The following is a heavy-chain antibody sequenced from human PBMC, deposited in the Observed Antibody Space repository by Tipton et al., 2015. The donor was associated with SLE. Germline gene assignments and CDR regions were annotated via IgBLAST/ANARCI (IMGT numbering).Heavy chain of an antibody. V-gene: IGHV3-7*03. CDR2: IKEDGSEK. J-gene: IGHJ4*02. CDR3: ARDSWYSSSFY. CDR1: GFTFSSYW. D-gene: IGHD6-6*01. Sequence: SLRLSCAASGFTFSSYWMSWVRQAPGKGLEWVANIKEDGSEKFYVDSVKGRFTISRDNAKNSLYLQINGLRAEDTAVYYCARDSWYSSSFYWGQGTLVTVSS.